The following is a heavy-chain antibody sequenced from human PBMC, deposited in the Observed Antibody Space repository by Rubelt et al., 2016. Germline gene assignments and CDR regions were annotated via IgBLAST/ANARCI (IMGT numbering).Heavy chain of an antibody. Sequence: EVRLVESGGGLVQPGGSLRVSCAASGFTFSSYWMSWVRQAPGKGLEWVANIKEDGSEKYYVDSVKGRFTISRDNAKNSLYLQMNSLKTEDTAVYYCTTDNRPTPRLWFGELAYWGQGTLVTVSS. CDR3: TTDNRPTPRLWFGELAY. V-gene: IGHV3-7*03. CDR2: IKEDGSEK. D-gene: IGHD3-10*01. J-gene: IGHJ4*02. CDR1: GFTFSSYW.